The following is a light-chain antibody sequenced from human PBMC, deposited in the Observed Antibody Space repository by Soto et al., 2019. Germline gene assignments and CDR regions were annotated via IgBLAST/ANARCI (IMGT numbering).Light chain of an antibody. CDR1: QEISNY. CDR3: QQFYNRPYT. Sequence: DIQMTQSPSSLSASVGDRVTITCQASQEISNYVNWYQQKPGKAPNLLVYDASNLQSGVPSRFSGSGSGTVFTFTISSLQPEDIATYFCQQFYNRPYTFGQGTKLQIK. J-gene: IGKJ2*01. V-gene: IGKV1-33*01. CDR2: DAS.